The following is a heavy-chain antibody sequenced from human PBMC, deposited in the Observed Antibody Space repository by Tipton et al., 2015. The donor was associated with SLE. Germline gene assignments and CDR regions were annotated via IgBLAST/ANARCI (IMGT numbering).Heavy chain of an antibody. CDR1: GGSFSGYY. CDR2: IYTSGST. V-gene: IGHV4-4*09. Sequence: TLSLTCAVYGGSFSGYYWSWIRQPAGKGLEWIGYIYTSGSTNYNPSLKSRVTISVDTSKKQFSLKLSSVTAADTAVYYCATGSGGDVWFDPWGQGTLVTVSS. D-gene: IGHD6-19*01. J-gene: IGHJ5*02. CDR3: ATGSGGDVWFDP.